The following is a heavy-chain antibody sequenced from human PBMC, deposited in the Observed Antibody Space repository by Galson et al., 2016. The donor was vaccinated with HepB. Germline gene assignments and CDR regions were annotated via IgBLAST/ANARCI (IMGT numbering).Heavy chain of an antibody. V-gene: IGHV3-48*03. J-gene: IGHJ3*01. Sequence: SLRLSCAVSGFIFSNYEMNWVRQAPGKGLEWVSYISSSGSNTYYADSVKGRLTISRDNAKNSLYLQMNSLRAEDTAVYYCARPDSSVYAFDVWGHGTMVIVSS. CDR1: GFIFSNYE. CDR3: ARPDSSVYAFDV. CDR2: ISSSGSNT. D-gene: IGHD3-22*01.